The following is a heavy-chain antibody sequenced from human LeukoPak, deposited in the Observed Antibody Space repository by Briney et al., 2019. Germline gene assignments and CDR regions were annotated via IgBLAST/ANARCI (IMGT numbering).Heavy chain of an antibody. Sequence: GGSLRLSCAASGFTFSDYYMSWIRRAPGKGLEWVSYISSSGNSISYADSVKGRFTISRDNAKNSLYLQMNSLRAEDTAVYYCARDQVSVAGTGIDYWGQGTLVTVSS. J-gene: IGHJ4*02. CDR2: ISSSGNSI. CDR1: GFTFSDYY. CDR3: ARDQVSVAGTGIDY. V-gene: IGHV3-11*04. D-gene: IGHD6-13*01.